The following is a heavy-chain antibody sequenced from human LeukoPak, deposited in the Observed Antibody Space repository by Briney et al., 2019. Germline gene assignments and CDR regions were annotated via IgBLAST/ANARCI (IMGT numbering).Heavy chain of an antibody. CDR1: GFTFSHYG. D-gene: IGHD4-11*01. CDR2: IWSDGTNQ. J-gene: IGHJ4*02. Sequence: GRSLTLSCAASGFTFSHYGMHWVRQAPGKGLEWVAVIWSDGTNQFYADSVKGRFTISRDDFQKTVFLQMSSLRAEDTAIYYCARDAQRGFDYSNSLQYWGQGTLVTVSS. V-gene: IGHV3-33*01. CDR3: ARDAQRGFDYSNSLQY.